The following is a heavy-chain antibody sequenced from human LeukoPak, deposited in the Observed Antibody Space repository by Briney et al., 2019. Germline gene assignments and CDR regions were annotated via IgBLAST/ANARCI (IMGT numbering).Heavy chain of an antibody. CDR3: AKDTQSSPGLDY. V-gene: IGHV3-21*04. CDR1: GFSFSSYS. Sequence: GGSLRLSCAASGFSFSSYSMNWVRQAPGKGLEWVSSITTSSSYIYYADSVKGRFTISRDNAKNSLFLQMNSLRAEDTAVYYCAKDTQSSPGLDYWGQGTLVTVSS. J-gene: IGHJ4*02. CDR2: ITTSSSYI. D-gene: IGHD3-10*01.